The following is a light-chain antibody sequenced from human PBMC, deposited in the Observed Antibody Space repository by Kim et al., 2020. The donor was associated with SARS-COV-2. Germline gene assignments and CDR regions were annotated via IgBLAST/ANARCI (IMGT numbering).Light chain of an antibody. CDR2: DAS. V-gene: IGKV3-11*01. CDR3: QQRSNWPPLYT. CDR1: QSVSSY. J-gene: IGKJ2*01. Sequence: SPGERANRSCRASQSVSSYLAWYQQKPGQAPRLLIYDASNRATGIPARFSGSGSGTDFTLTISSLEPEDFAVYYCQQRSNWPPLYTFGQGTKLEI.